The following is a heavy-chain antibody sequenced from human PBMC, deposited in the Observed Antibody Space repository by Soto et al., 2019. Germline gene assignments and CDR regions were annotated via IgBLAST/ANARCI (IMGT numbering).Heavy chain of an antibody. V-gene: IGHV4-30-4*01. J-gene: IGHJ6*02. D-gene: IGHD5-12*01. CDR2: IYYSGSS. Sequence: QVQLQESGPGLVKPSQTLSLTCTVPGGSISNADYYWSWVRQPPGKGLEWIGYIYYSGSSFFNPSLKSRVTMSKDTSKNQFSLRLTSVTAADTSVYYCARAIVVTVGGMDVWGRGTTVTVSS. CDR3: ARAIVVTVGGMDV. CDR1: GGSISNADYY.